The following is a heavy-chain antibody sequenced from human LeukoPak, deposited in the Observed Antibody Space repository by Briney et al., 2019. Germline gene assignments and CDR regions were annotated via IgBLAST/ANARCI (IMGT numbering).Heavy chain of an antibody. CDR2: IIPILGIA. CDR1: GGTFSSYA. D-gene: IGHD3-22*01. CDR3: ASTYYYDSSGPSF. V-gene: IGHV1-69*04. Sequence: GSSVKVSCKASGGTFSSYAISWVRQAPGQGLEWMGRIIPILGIANYAQKFQGRVTITADKSTSTAYMELSSLRSEDTAVYYCASTYYYDSSGPSFWGQGTLVTVSS. J-gene: IGHJ4*02.